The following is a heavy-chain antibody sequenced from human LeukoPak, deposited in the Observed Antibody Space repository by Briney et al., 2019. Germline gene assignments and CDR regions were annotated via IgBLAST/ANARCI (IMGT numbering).Heavy chain of an antibody. V-gene: IGHV3-43*01. CDR3: AKAGYCSGGSCYDYMDV. J-gene: IGHJ6*03. D-gene: IGHD2-15*01. CDR1: VFTFDDYT. CDR2: IRWDGGST. Sequence: GGSLRLSCAASVFTFDDYTMHWARQAPGEGGEWVSFIRWDGGSTYYADSVKGRFTISRDNSKNSLYLQMNSLRTEDTALYYCAKAGYCSGGSCYDYMDVWGKGTTVTVSS.